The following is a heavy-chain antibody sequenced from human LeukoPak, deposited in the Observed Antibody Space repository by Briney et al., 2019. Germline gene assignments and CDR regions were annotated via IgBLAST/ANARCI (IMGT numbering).Heavy chain of an antibody. J-gene: IGHJ4*02. CDR2: IYYSGST. D-gene: IGHD1-1*01. CDR3: ARATLSNSFDY. CDR1: GGSISSSSYY. Sequence: SETLSLTCTVSGGSISSSSYYWGWIRQPPGKGLEWIGSIYYSGSTYYNPSLKSRVTISVDTSKNQFSLKLSSVTAADTAVYYCARATLSNSFDYWGQGTLVTVSS. V-gene: IGHV4-39*01.